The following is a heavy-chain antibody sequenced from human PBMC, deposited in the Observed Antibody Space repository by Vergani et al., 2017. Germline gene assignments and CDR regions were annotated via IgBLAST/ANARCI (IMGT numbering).Heavy chain of an antibody. D-gene: IGHD1-26*01. Sequence: QLQLQESGPGLVKPSETLSLTCTVSGGSISSSSYYWGWIRQPPGKGLGWIGSIYYSGRTYYNPSRKSRVTISVDTSKNQFSRKLSSVAAADTAVYYCARLSGSYSSVDYWGQGTLVTVSS. CDR2: IYYSGRT. CDR1: GGSISSSSYY. CDR3: ARLSGSYSSVDY. J-gene: IGHJ4*02. V-gene: IGHV4-39*01.